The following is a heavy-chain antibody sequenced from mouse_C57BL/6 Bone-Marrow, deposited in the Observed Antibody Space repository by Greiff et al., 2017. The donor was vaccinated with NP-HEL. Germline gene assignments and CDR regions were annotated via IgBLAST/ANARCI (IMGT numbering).Heavy chain of an antibody. J-gene: IGHJ2*01. Sequence: QVQLQQPGAELVKPGASVKMSCKASGYTFTSYWITWVKQRPGQGLEWIGDIYPGSGSTNYNEKFKSKATLTVDTSSSTAYMQLSSLTSEDSAVYYCARWYYGSSYSDYWGQGTTLTVSS. CDR3: ARWYYGSSYSDY. CDR1: GYTFTSYW. CDR2: IYPGSGST. D-gene: IGHD1-1*01. V-gene: IGHV1-55*01.